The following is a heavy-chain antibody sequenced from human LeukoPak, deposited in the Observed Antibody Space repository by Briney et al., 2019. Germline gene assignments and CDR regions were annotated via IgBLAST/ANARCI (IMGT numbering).Heavy chain of an antibody. V-gene: IGHV4-59*01. D-gene: IGHD6-13*01. CDR1: GGSISSYY. CDR2: ISYSGST. CDR3: AREYSPSWYHAVVYNCLDP. J-gene: IGHJ5*02. Sequence: SETLSLTCTVSGGSISSYYWTWIRQPPGKGLEWIGYISYSGSTNYNPTLKSRVTISVDTSKNQFSLNLTSVTAADTAVYYCAREYSPSWYHAVVYNCLDPWGQGTMVTVSS.